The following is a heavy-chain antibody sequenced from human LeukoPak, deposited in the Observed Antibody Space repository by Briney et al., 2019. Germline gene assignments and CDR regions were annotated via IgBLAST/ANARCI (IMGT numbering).Heavy chain of an antibody. J-gene: IGHJ5*02. CDR2: IYYSGST. CDR1: GGSISSSSYY. CDR3: ARDQTDWQQLPNWFDP. V-gene: IGHV4-39*07. D-gene: IGHD6-13*01. Sequence: SETLSLTCNVSGGSISSSSYYWGWIRQPPGKGLEWIGSIYYSGSTYYNSSLKSRVTISVDTSKNQFSLKLSSVTAADTAVYYCARDQTDWQQLPNWFDPWGQGTLVTVSS.